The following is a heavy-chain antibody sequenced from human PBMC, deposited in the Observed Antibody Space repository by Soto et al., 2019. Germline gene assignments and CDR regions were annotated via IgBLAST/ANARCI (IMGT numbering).Heavy chain of an antibody. J-gene: IGHJ4*02. CDR3: ARNRWFDY. V-gene: IGHV4-59*01. CDR2: FYYSGST. CDR1: GGSISTYF. Sequence: QVQLQESGPGLVKPSETLSLTCTVSGGSISTYFWSWIRQPPGKGLEWIGYFYYSGSTNYNPSLQSRVTISVDTSKNQFSLKLSSVTAADTAVYYCARNRWFDYWGQGTLVTVSS. D-gene: IGHD2-15*01.